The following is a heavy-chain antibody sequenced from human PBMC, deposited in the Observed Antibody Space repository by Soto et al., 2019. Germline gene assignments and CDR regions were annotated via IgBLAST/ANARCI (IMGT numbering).Heavy chain of an antibody. Sequence: QVQLQQWGAGLLKPSETLSLTCAVYGGSFSGYYWSWIRQPPGKGLEWIGEINHSGSTNYNPSLRSRVTISVDTSKNQFSLKLRSVTAADTAVYYCARYLTHDSSGTTEHWGQGTMVTVSS. CDR2: INHSGST. CDR3: ARYLTHDSSGTTEH. CDR1: GGSFSGYY. V-gene: IGHV4-34*01. J-gene: IGHJ1*01. D-gene: IGHD3-22*01.